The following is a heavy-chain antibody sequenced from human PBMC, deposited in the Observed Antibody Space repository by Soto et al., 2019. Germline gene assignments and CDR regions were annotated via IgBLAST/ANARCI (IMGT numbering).Heavy chain of an antibody. D-gene: IGHD3-3*01. Sequence: PSETLSLTCTVSGGSISSYYWSWIRQPPGKGLEWIGYIYYSGSTNYNPSLKSRVTISVDTSKNQFSLKLSSVTAADTAVYYCARHGKLLDFWSGYYTGPSYNWFDPWGQGTLVTVSS. V-gene: IGHV4-59*08. J-gene: IGHJ5*02. CDR2: IYYSGST. CDR3: ARHGKLLDFWSGYYTGPSYNWFDP. CDR1: GGSISSYY.